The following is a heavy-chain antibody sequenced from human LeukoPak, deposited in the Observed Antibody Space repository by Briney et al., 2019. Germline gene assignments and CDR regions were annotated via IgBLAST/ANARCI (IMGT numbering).Heavy chain of an antibody. J-gene: IGHJ4*02. CDR1: GFTFSSYA. CDR2: ISGSGGST. V-gene: IGHV3-23*01. Sequence: GGSLRLSCAASGFTFSSYAMSWVRQAPGKGLEWVSAISGSGGSTYYADSVKGRFTISRDNSKNTLYLQMNSLRAEDTAVYYCARTTRVVTIFSWSYYFDYWGQGTLVTVSS. D-gene: IGHD4-23*01. CDR3: ARTTRVVTIFSWSYYFDY.